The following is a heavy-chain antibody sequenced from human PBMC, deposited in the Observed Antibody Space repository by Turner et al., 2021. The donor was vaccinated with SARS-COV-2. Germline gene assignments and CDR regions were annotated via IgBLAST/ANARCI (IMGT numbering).Heavy chain of an antibody. CDR2: IIPIFGTP. J-gene: IGHJ4*02. Sequence: QVQLVQSGAEVKKPGSSVKVSCKASGGTFSSYAISWVRQAPGQGLWWMGRIIPIFGTPNYPQEFQGRVPITADESPGPAYMGLSSLGSEDTAVYYCASFGGDYVFDYWGQGTLVTVSS. D-gene: IGHD3-10*01. V-gene: IGHV1-69*18. CDR1: GGTFSSYA. CDR3: ASFGGDYVFDY.